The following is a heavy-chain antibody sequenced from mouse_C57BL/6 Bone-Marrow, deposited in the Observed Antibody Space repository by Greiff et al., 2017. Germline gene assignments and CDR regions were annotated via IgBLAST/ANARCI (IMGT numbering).Heavy chain of an antibody. D-gene: IGHD2-1*01. CDR3: ASTQQGAMDD. CDR2: IYPISGGP. J-gene: IGHJ4*01. V-gene: IGHV1-72*01. CDR1: GYTFTSYW. Sequence: VQLQQPGAELVKPGASVKLSCKASGYTFTSYWMHWLKRRPGQGLKGSGGIYPISGGPRYNEKFKIKATLTVDKPSSPAYMQLGSLTSEDAAVYDCASTQQGAMDDWGQGTSVTVSS.